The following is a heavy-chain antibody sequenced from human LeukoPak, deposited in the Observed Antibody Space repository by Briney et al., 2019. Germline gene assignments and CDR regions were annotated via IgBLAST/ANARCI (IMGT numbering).Heavy chain of an antibody. CDR1: GFTFSSYA. V-gene: IGHV3-30-3*01. CDR2: ISYDGSNK. Sequence: GGSLRLSCAASGFTFSSYAMHWVRQAPGKGLEWVAVISYDGSNKYYADSVKGRFTISRDNSKNTLYLQMNGLRAEDTAVYYCARGPVAGPTPYYYYYGMDVWGQGTTVTVSS. D-gene: IGHD6-13*01. CDR3: ARGPVAGPTPYYYYYGMDV. J-gene: IGHJ6*02.